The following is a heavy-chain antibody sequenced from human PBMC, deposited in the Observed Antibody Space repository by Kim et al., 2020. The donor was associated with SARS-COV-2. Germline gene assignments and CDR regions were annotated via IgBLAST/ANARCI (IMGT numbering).Heavy chain of an antibody. CDR3: AAGHEDADTSLVEYYFDY. V-gene: IGHV3-30*06. Sequence: VKGRYTISRDNSMNMLSLQLTSLRTEDTAVYYCAAGHEDADTSLVEYYFDYWGQGTLVTVSS. J-gene: IGHJ4*02. D-gene: IGHD5-18*01.